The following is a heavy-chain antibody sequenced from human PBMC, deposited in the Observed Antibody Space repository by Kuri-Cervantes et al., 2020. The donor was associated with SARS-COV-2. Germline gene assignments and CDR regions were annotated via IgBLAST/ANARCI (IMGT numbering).Heavy chain of an antibody. CDR2: ISSNGGST. Sequence: GEFLKISCSASGFTFSSYAMHWVRQAPGKGLEYVSAISSNGGSTYYADSVKGRFTISRDNSKNTLYLQMSSLRAEDTAVYYCARAPTVTLDYWGQGTLVTVSS. CDR1: GFTFSSYA. CDR3: ARAPTVTLDY. D-gene: IGHD4-17*01. J-gene: IGHJ4*02. V-gene: IGHV3-64D*06.